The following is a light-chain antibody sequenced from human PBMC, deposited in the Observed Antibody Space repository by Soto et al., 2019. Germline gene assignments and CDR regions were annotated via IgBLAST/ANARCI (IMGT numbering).Light chain of an antibody. CDR1: QSLSSGY. CDR3: QQYGGSPLVT. CDR2: GAS. V-gene: IGKV3-20*01. J-gene: IGKJ4*01. Sequence: ETVLTQSPGTLSLSPGERATLSCRASQSLSSGYLAWYQQRPGQAPRLLISGASSRAPGIPDRFRGTGSGTEFTLTISRLEPEDFAVYYCQQYGGSPLVTFGGGTKVEIK.